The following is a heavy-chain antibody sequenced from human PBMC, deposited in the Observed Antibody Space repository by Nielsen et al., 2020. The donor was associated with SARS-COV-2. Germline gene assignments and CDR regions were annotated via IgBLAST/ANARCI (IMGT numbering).Heavy chain of an antibody. CDR1: GGSISSGGYY. D-gene: IGHD3-10*01. J-gene: IGHJ4*02. CDR2: IYYSGST. CDR3: ARVSVVRGLY. Sequence: SETLSLTCTVSGGSISSGGYYWSWIRQHPGKGLEWIGYIYYSGSTYCNPSLKSRVTISVDTSKNQFSLKLSSVTAADTAVYYCARVSVVRGLYWGQGTLVTVSS. V-gene: IGHV4-31*03.